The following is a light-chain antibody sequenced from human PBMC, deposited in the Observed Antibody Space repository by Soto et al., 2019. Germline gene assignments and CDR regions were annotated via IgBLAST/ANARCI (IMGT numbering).Light chain of an antibody. J-gene: IGKJ5*01. CDR2: GAS. CDR3: QQYNNWPFS. V-gene: IGKV3D-15*01. CDR1: QSVSSN. Sequence: EIVLTQSPATLSVSPGERATLSCRASQSVSSNLAWHQQRPGQAPRLLIYGASTRATGVPARFSGGGSGTDFTLTISGLQSEDSAVYFCQQYNNWPFSFGQGTRLEIK.